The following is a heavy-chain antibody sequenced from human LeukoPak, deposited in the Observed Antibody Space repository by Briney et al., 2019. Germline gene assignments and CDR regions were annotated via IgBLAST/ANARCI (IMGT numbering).Heavy chain of an antibody. CDR1: GDSITSGGYY. Sequence: SQTLSLTCTVSGDSITSGGYYWSWIRQRPGKGLEWIGYIYKTGSTYYSPSLKSRVTISVDTSKNQFSLKLGSVTAADTAVYYCARDCYYYDSSGAEHNWFDPWGQGTLVTVSS. J-gene: IGHJ5*02. CDR3: ARDCYYYDSSGAEHNWFDP. CDR2: IYKTGST. V-gene: IGHV4-31*03. D-gene: IGHD3-22*01.